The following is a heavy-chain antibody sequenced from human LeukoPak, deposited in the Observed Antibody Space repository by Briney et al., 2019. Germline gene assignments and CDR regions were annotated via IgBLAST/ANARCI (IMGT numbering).Heavy chain of an antibody. D-gene: IGHD3-10*01. CDR1: GYTFNHYG. Sequence: ASVKVSCKASGYTFNHYGISWVRQAPGQGLEWMGGIIPIFGTANYAQKFQGRVTITADESTSTAYMELSSLRSEDTAVYYCARTHPLYGSGSYYPLDYWGQGTLVTASS. V-gene: IGHV1-69*13. CDR2: IIPIFGTA. CDR3: ARTHPLYGSGSYYPLDY. J-gene: IGHJ4*02.